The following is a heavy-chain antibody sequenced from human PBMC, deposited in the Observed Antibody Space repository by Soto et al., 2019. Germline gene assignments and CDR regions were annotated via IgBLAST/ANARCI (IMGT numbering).Heavy chain of an antibody. D-gene: IGHD5-18*01. Sequence: QVQLVESGGGVVQPGRSLRLSCAASGFTFSSYAISWVRQAPGQGLEWMGGIIPIFGTANYAQKFQGRVTITADESTSTAYMELSSLRSEDTAVYYCARDGYSYGSLYAAWGQGTLVTVSS. CDR3: ARDGYSYGSLYAA. CDR1: GFTFSSYA. CDR2: IIPIFGTA. J-gene: IGHJ4*02. V-gene: IGHV1-69*01.